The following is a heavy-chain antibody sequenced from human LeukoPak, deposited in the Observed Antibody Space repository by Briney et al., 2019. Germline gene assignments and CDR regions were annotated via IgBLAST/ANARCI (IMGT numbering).Heavy chain of an antibody. CDR2: SNAGNGNT. D-gene: IGHD2-2*01. V-gene: IGHV1-3*02. CDR1: GYTFTSYA. CDR3: ARVGPVDGSQDIVVVPAASAGGYYYYYGMDV. J-gene: IGHJ6*02. Sequence: ASVKVSCKASGYTFTSYAMHWVRQAPGQRLEWMGWSNAGNGNTKYSQEFQGRVTITRDTSASTAYMELSSLRSEDMAVYYCARVGPVDGSQDIVVVPAASAGGYYYYYGMDVWGQGTTVTVSS.